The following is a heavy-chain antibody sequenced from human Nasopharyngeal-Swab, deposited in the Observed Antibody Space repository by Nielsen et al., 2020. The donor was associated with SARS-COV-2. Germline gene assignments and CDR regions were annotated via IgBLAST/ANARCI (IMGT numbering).Heavy chain of an antibody. D-gene: IGHD3-10*01. CDR2: IDWDDDK. J-gene: IGHJ3*01. Sequence: SGPTLVKPTQTLTLTCSFSGFSLSTSGMCVSWIRQTPGKALEWLGRIDWDDDKHYSTSLKTRLTISKDTSKNQVVLTMTNMDPVDTATYYCARFFSSSGTYYGYDAFDVWGQGTLVTVSS. V-gene: IGHV2-70*11. CDR3: ARFFSSSGTYYGYDAFDV. CDR1: GFSLSTSGMC.